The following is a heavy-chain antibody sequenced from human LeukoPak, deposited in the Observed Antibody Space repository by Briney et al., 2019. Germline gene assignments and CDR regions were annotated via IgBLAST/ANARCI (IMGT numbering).Heavy chain of an antibody. V-gene: IGHV1-69*04. J-gene: IGHJ6*02. CDR2: IIPILGIA. Sequence: SVKVSCKASGGTFSSYAISWVRQAPGQGLEWMGRIIPILGIANYAQKFQGRVTITADKSTSTAYMELSSLRSEDTAVYYCARRGNPAVAGPRHYYYGMDVWGQGTTVTVSS. CDR1: GGTFSSYA. D-gene: IGHD6-19*01. CDR3: ARRGNPAVAGPRHYYYGMDV.